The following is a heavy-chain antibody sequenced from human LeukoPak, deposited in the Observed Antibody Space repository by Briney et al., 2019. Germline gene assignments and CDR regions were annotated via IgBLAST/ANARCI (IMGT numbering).Heavy chain of an antibody. V-gene: IGHV3-21*01. CDR1: GFTFNTYS. CDR3: ARDVVVVVVVTNYYYMDV. CDR2: ISSSSSYI. J-gene: IGHJ6*03. Sequence: GGSLRLSCAASGFTFNTYSMNWVRQAPGKGLEWVSSISSSSSYIYYTDSMKGRFTISRDNARKSLYLQMNSLRAEDTAVYYCARDVVVVVVVTNYYYMDVWGKGTTVTVSS. D-gene: IGHD2-15*01.